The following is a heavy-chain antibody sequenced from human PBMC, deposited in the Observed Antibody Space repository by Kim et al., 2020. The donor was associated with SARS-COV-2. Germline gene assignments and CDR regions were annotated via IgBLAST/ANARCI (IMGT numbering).Heavy chain of an antibody. D-gene: IGHD3-3*01. CDR2: ISSSGSTI. J-gene: IGHJ6*02. Sequence: GGSLRLSCAASGFTFSDYYMSWIRQAPGKGLEWVSYISSSGSTIYYADSVKGRFTISRDNAKNSLYLQMNSLRAEDTAVYYCARSFYDFWSGYSLYYYGMDVWGQGTTVTVSS. CDR1: GFTFSDYY. V-gene: IGHV3-11*01. CDR3: ARSFYDFWSGYSLYYYGMDV.